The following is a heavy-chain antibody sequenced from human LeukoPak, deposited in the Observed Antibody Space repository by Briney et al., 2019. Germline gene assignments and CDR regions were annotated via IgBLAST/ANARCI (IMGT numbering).Heavy chain of an antibody. CDR1: GFTFRTST. CDR3: VRIPNIANCPNWFDP. V-gene: IGHV3-69-1*01. CDR2: ISGSNYE. Sequence: PGGSLRLSCAASGFTFRTSTMNWVRQAPGKGLDWVSSISGSNYEYYADSVGGRFTISKYTAKNSLYLQMNSLRAEDTAVYHCVRIPNIANCPNWFDPWGQGTLVTVSS. D-gene: IGHD4/OR15-4a*01. J-gene: IGHJ5*02.